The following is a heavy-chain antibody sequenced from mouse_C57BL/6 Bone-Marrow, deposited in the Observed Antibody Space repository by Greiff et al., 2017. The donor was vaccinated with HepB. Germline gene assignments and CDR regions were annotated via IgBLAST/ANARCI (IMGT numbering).Heavy chain of an antibody. CDR2: INPSNGGT. Sequence: QVQLQQPGTELVKPGASVKLSCKASGYTFTSYWMHWVKQRPGQGLEWIGNINPSNGGTNYNEKFKSKATMTVDKSSSTAYMQLSSLTSEDSAVYYCARFIYDGYYVFYWGQGTTLTVSS. CDR1: GYTFTSYW. CDR3: ARFIYDGYYVFY. J-gene: IGHJ2*01. V-gene: IGHV1-53*01. D-gene: IGHD2-3*01.